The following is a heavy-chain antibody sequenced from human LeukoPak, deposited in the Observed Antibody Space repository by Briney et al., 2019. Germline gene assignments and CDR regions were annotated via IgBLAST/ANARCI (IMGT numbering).Heavy chain of an antibody. V-gene: IGHV4-34*01. CDR2: INHSGST. J-gene: IGHJ4*02. CDR1: GRSLSGYY. Sequence: SETMSPTCAVYGRSLSGYYSSWIRQPPGKGLEWIGEINHSGSTNYNPSLKSRVTISVDTSKNQFSLKLSSVTAADMAGPYCARGSHSSGGSCYSAYFDYWGQGTLVTVSS. CDR3: ARGSHSSGGSCYSAYFDY. D-gene: IGHD2-15*01.